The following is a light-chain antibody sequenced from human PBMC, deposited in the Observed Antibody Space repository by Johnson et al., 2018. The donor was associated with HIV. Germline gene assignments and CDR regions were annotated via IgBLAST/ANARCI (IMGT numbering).Light chain of an antibody. CDR2: ENN. Sequence: QSVLTQSPSVSAAPGQKVTISCSGSSSNIGNNYVSWYQQLPGTAPKLLIYENNKRPSGIPDRFSGSKSGTSATLGITGLQTGAEADYYCGTWDSSLSVLYVSVTGTKATFL. CDR3: GTWDSSLSVLYV. J-gene: IGLJ1*01. V-gene: IGLV1-51*02. CDR1: SSNIGNNY.